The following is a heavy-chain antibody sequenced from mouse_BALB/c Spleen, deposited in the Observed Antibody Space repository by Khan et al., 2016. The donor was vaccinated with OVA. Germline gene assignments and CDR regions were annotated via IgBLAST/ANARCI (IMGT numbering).Heavy chain of an antibody. CDR3: ARRGLRWDFDY. CDR2: INPSTGYT. D-gene: IGHD1-1*01. Sequence: VQLVESGAELAKPGASVKMSCKASGYTFINYWILWVKQRPGQGLEWIGYINPSTGYTEYNQNFKDKATLNADKSSRTAYMQLSSLTSEDSAVYYCARRGLRWDFDYWGQGTTLTVSS. J-gene: IGHJ2*01. CDR1: GYTFINYW. V-gene: IGHV1-7*01.